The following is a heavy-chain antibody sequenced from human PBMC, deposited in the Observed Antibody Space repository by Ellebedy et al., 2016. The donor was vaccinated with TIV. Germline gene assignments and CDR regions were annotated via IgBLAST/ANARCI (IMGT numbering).Heavy chain of an antibody. CDR3: ARSPPAVYNLYYFDC. D-gene: IGHD5/OR15-5a*01. CDR1: GFTFSSHG. CDR2: ITGGGDTT. Sequence: GESLKISCAASGFTFSSHGMAWVRQAPGKGLEWLSGITGGGDTTYYADSVKGRFTISRDNSKNTLFLQLSSLRAEDTAVFYCARSPPAVYNLYYFDCWGQGTLVTVSS. V-gene: IGHV3-23*01. J-gene: IGHJ4*02.